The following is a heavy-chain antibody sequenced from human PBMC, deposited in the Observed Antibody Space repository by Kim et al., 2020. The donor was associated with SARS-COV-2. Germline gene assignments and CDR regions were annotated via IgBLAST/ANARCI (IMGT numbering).Heavy chain of an antibody. CDR1: GYSISSGYY. Sequence: SETLSLTCTVSGYSISSGYYWGWIRQPPGKGLEWIGSIYHSGSTYYNPSLKSRVTISVDTSKNQFSLKLSSVTAADTAVYYCARDRVYSSSGGMDVWGQG. V-gene: IGHV4-38-2*02. CDR2: IYHSGST. CDR3: ARDRVYSSSGGMDV. D-gene: IGHD6-13*01. J-gene: IGHJ6*02.